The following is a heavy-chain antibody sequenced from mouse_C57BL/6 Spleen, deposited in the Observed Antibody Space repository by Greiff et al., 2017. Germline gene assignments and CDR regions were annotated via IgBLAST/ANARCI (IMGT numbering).Heavy chain of an antibody. D-gene: IGHD1-1*01. CDR3: ARHRNYYGSTHFDY. J-gene: IGHJ2*01. V-gene: IGHV1-75*01. Sequence: QLKESGPELVKPGASVKISCKASGYTFTDYYINWVKQRPGQGLEWIGWIFPGSGSTYYNEKFKGKAKLTVDKSSSTADMFLSSLTSEDSAVYFCARHRNYYGSTHFDYWGQGTTLTVSS. CDR2: IFPGSGST. CDR1: GYTFTDYY.